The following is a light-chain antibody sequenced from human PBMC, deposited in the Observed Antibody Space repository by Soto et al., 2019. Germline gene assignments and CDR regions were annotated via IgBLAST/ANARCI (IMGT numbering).Light chain of an antibody. CDR2: RAS. V-gene: IGKV3-15*01. CDR3: QQYQNLWT. Sequence: IVMTQSPATLSVSPGESATLSCRASQNIYYNVAWYQHRPGQAPRLLIYRASTRATGVPARFSGSGSGTEFTLTIGSLQSEDSAVYYCQQYQNLWTFGQGTKV. J-gene: IGKJ1*01. CDR1: QNIYYN.